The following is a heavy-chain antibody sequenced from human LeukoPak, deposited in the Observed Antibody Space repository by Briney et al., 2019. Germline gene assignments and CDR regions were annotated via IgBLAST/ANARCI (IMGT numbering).Heavy chain of an antibody. D-gene: IGHD1-26*01. Sequence: SETLSLTCTVSGGSISSYYWSWIRQPPGKGLEWIGYIYDSGSTTYNSSLKSRVPISVDTSKNQFSLKLTSVTAADTAVYYCARRGGSGSYYDFWGQGTLVTVSS. CDR1: GGSISSYY. J-gene: IGHJ4*02. V-gene: IGHV4-59*08. CDR2: IYDSGST. CDR3: ARRGGSGSYYDF.